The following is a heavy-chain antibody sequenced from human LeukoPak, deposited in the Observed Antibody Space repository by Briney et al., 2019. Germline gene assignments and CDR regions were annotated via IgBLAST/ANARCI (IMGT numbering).Heavy chain of an antibody. D-gene: IGHD3-10*01. V-gene: IGHV1-58*01. CDR3: ARGLRRITMVRGGLNWFDP. CDR1: GFTFTSSA. Sequence: GTSVKVSCKASGFTFTSSAVQWVRQARGQRLEWIGWIVVGSGNTNYAQKFQERVTMTRDTSISTAYMELSRLRSDDTAVYYCARGLRRITMVRGGLNWFDPWGQGTLVTVSS. CDR2: IVVGSGNT. J-gene: IGHJ5*02.